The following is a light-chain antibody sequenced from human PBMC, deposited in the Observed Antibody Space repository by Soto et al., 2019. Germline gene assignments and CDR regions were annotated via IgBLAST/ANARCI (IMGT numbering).Light chain of an antibody. CDR2: DAS. Sequence: EIVLTQSPATLSLSPGERATLSCRASQSVSSYLAWYQQKPGQAPRLLIYDASNRATGIPSRFSGSGSGTEFTLTITSLQPDDFATYYCQQYYLYPLTFGGGTKVEIK. J-gene: IGKJ4*01. CDR3: QQYYLYPLT. CDR1: QSVSSY. V-gene: IGKV3-11*01.